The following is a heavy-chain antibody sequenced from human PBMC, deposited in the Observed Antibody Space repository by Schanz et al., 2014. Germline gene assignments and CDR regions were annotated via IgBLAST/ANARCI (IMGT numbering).Heavy chain of an antibody. CDR1: GFTFSSYA. CDR3: ARDTLWFGDINDAFDV. CDR2: LSFDSRHI. D-gene: IGHD3-10*01. V-gene: IGHV3-21*06. Sequence: EVQLLESGGGLVQPGGSLRLSCAVSGFTFSSYAMSWVRQAPGKGLEWVAFLSFDSRHIYYADSVKGRFTISRDNAKSSLHLQMNSLRVGDTAMYYCARDTLWFGDINDAFDVWGHGTMVTVS. J-gene: IGHJ3*01.